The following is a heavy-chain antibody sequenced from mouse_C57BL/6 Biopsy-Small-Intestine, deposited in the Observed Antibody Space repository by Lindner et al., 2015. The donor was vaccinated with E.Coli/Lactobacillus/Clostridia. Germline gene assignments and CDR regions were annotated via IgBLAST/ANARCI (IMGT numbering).Heavy chain of an antibody. J-gene: IGHJ3*01. Sequence: VQLQESGAELEKPGASVKMSCQASGYIFTSYWITWIKQRPGQGLEWIGDIHPGSGSTNYNEKFKNKATLTVDKSSSTAYMQLSSLTSDDSAVYYCARLGFSDGYSFSDWGQGTLVTVSA. V-gene: IGHV1-55*01. CDR3: ARLGFSDGYSFSD. D-gene: IGHD2-3*01. CDR1: GYIFTSYW. CDR2: IHPGSGST.